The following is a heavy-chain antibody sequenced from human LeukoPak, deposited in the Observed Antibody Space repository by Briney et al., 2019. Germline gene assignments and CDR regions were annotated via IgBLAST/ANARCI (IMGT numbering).Heavy chain of an antibody. CDR2: ISSNGGSS. CDR1: GFTFSAYA. CDR3: VKITSVTGGDC. Sequence: GGSLRLSCSASGFTFSAYAMYWVRQAPGNGLEYVSGISSNGGSSFYADSVKGRFTISRDNSKNTLYLQMSSLRAEDTAVYYCVKITSVTGGDCWGQGTRLTVSS. V-gene: IGHV3-64D*09. D-gene: IGHD1-1*01. J-gene: IGHJ4*02.